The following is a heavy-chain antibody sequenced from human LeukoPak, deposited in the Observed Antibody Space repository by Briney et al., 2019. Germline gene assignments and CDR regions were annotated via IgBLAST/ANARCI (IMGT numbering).Heavy chain of an antibody. CDR3: ARNAIFRDSDYGMDV. D-gene: IGHD3-3*01. CDR2: IYTSGST. J-gene: IGHJ6*02. Sequence: SSETLSLTCTVSGGSINNYFWSWIRQPAGKGLEWIGRIYTSGSTNYNPSLKSRVTMSVDTSKMQFSLKLSSVSAADTAVYYCARNAIFRDSDYGMDVWGQGTTVTVSS. CDR1: GGSINNYF. V-gene: IGHV4-4*07.